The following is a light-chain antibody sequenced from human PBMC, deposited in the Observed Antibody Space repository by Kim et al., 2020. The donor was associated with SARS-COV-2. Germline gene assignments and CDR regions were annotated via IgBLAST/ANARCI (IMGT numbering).Light chain of an antibody. CDR3: TSYANNNTWV. CDR1: NRDIGTFDY. CDR2: DVI. J-gene: IGLJ3*02. V-gene: IGLV2-14*03. Sequence: QSALTQPASVSGSPGQSITISCTGTNRDIGTFDYVSWSQQLPGKAPKVLIYDVITRPSGVSPRFSGSKSAYTASLSISGLQADDEADYYCTSYANNNTWVSGGGTQLTVL.